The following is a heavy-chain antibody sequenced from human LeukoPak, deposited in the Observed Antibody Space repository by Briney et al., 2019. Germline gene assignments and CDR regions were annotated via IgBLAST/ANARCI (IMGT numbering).Heavy chain of an antibody. CDR3: AKDLVVLSSSFDAFDI. CDR1: GFIFSDYT. Sequence: GGSLRLSCAASGFIFSDYTMHWVRQAPGKGLEWVAVISYDGSNKYYADSVKGRFTISRDNSKNTLYLQMNSLRAEDTAVYYCAKDLVVLSSSFDAFDIWGQGTMVIVSS. V-gene: IGHV3-30-3*01. D-gene: IGHD6-6*01. J-gene: IGHJ3*02. CDR2: ISYDGSNK.